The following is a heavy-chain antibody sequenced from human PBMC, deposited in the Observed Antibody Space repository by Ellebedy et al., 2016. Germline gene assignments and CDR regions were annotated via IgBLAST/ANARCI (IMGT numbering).Heavy chain of an antibody. D-gene: IGHD2-8*01. CDR2: ISSSSSTI. J-gene: IGHJ3*01. V-gene: IGHV3-48*01. CDR1: GFSVSSND. Sequence: GESLKISCAASGFSVSSNDMSWVRQAPGKGLEWVSYISSSSSTIYYADSVKGRFTISRDNSKKTLYLQMSGLGAEDTAMYYCVTRHNGAYDLWGQGTMVTVSS. CDR3: VTRHNGAYDL.